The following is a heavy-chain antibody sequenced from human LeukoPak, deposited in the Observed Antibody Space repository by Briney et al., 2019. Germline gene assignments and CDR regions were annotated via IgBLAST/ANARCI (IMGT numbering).Heavy chain of an antibody. Sequence: SETLSLTCAVSGYSISSGYYWGWIRQPPGKGLEWIGSIYHSGSTNYNPSLKSRVTISVDKSKNQFSLKLSSVTAADTAVYYCASPPTRNWNAPHAFDIWGQVTMVTVSS. CDR1: GYSISSGYY. CDR2: IYHSGST. V-gene: IGHV4-38-2*01. D-gene: IGHD1-1*01. CDR3: ASPPTRNWNAPHAFDI. J-gene: IGHJ3*02.